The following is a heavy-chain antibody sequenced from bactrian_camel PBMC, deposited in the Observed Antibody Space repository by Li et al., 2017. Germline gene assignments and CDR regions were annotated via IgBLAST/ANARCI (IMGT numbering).Heavy chain of an antibody. V-gene: IGHV3S31*01. CDR1: GFTYGGNC. CDR2: LVSGRGRT. Sequence: EVQLVESGGGSVQAGGSLRLTCAASGFTYGGNCLAWFRQAPGNQREGVAQLVSGRGRTFYADSVKGRFTISQDLAKNTLYLQMNSLKPEDAGLYYCAAGWTVIPGAACEYKSWGRGTQVTVSS. D-gene: IGHD5*01. CDR3: AAGWTVIPGAACEYKS. J-gene: IGHJ4*01.